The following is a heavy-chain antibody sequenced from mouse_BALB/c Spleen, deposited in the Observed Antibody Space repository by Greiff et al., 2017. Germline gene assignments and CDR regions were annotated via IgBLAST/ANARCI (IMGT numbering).Heavy chain of an antibody. CDR1: GFSLTGYG. Sequence: VKVVESGPGLVAPSQSLSITCTVSGFSLTGYGVNWVRQPPGKGLEWLGMIWGDGSTDYNSALKSRLSISKDNSKSQVFLKLNSLQTDDTATYYCAKEEMITTYAMDYWGQGTSVTVSS. V-gene: IGHV2-6-7*01. D-gene: IGHD2-4*01. CDR2: IWGDGST. CDR3: AKEEMITTYAMDY. J-gene: IGHJ4*01.